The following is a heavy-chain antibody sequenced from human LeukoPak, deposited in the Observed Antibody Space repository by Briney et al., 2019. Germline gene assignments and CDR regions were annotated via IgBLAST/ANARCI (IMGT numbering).Heavy chain of an antibody. CDR1: GGSISSGGYY. D-gene: IGHD6-13*01. CDR3: ARVVTGDSSSWYDGPNWFDP. V-gene: IGHV4-31*03. J-gene: IGHJ5*02. Sequence: SETLSLTCTVSGGSISSGGYYWSWIRQHPGKGLEWIGYIYYSGSTYYNPSLKSRVTISVDTSKNQFSLKLSSVTAAGTAVYYCARVVTGDSSSWYDGPNWFDPWGQGTLVTVSS. CDR2: IYYSGST.